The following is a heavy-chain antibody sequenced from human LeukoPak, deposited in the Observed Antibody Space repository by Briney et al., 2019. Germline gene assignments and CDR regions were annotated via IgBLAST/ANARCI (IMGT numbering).Heavy chain of an antibody. D-gene: IGHD1-26*01. CDR3: ARSGPDYYYFYYMDV. CDR2: ISTYNGNA. Sequence: ASVKVSCKASGYTFTSYGISWVRQAPGQGLEWMGWISTYNGNANYAQKVQGRVAMTTDTSTSTAYMELRSLRSDDMAVYYCARSGPDYYYFYYMDVRGKGTTVTVSS. V-gene: IGHV1-18*03. CDR1: GYTFTSYG. J-gene: IGHJ6*03.